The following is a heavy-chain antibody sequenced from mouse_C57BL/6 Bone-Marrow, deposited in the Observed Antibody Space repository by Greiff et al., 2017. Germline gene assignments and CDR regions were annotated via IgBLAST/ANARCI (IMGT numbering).Heavy chain of an antibody. CDR1: GYAFSSSW. CDR2: IYPGDGDT. V-gene: IGHV1-82*01. D-gene: IGHD1-1*01. Sequence: QVQLQQSGPELVKPGASVKISCKVSGYAFSSSWMNWVKQRPGKGLEWIGRIYPGDGDTNYNGKFKGKATLTADKSSSTAYMQLSSLTSEDSAVYFCARFDGSRYYFDYWGQGTTLTVSS. CDR3: ARFDGSRYYFDY. J-gene: IGHJ2*01.